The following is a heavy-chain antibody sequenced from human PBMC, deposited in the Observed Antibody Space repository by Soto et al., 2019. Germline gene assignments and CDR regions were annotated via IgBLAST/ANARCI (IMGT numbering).Heavy chain of an antibody. CDR3: ARANEYTSSSGMDV. D-gene: IGHD6-6*01. Sequence: QVQLQQSGPGLVKPSQTLSLTCAISGDSVSSNSAAWNWIRQSPSRGLEWLGRTYYRSKWHNNYAVSVKSRINLNPDTSKNPFSLQLNSVTPEDTAVYYCARANEYTSSSGMDVWGQGTTVTVSS. CDR2: TYYRSKWHN. CDR1: GDSVSSNSAA. V-gene: IGHV6-1*01. J-gene: IGHJ6*02.